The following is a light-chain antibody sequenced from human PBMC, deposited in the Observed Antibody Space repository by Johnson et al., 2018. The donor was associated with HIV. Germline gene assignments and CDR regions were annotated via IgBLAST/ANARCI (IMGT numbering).Light chain of an antibody. CDR1: SSNIGNNY. J-gene: IGLJ1*01. CDR2: DNN. V-gene: IGLV1-51*01. Sequence: QSVLTQPPSVSAAPGQKVTISCSGSSSNIGNNYVSWYQQLPGTAPKLLIYDNNKRPSGIPDRFSGSKSGTSAALGITGLQTGDEADYYCATWDSSLSAGHVFGTGTKVTVL. CDR3: ATWDSSLSAGHV.